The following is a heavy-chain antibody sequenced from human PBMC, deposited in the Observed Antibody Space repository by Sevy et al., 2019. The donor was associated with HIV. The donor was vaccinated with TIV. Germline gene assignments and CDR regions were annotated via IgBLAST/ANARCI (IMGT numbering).Heavy chain of an antibody. CDR2: INPNSDGT. V-gene: IGHV1-2*02. D-gene: IGHD3-3*01. Sequence: ASVKVSCKASRYTFTGYYIHWVRQAPGQGLEWMGWINPNSDGTNSAQRFQGRISMTTDKSISTAYMELSRLRSDDTAVYYCARGENFWTASYYFDYWGQGTLVTVSS. J-gene: IGHJ4*02. CDR1: RYTFTGYY. CDR3: ARGENFWTASYYFDY.